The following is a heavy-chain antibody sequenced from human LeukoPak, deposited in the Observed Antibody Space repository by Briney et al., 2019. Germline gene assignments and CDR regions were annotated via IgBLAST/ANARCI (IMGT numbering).Heavy chain of an antibody. Sequence: ASVKVSCKASGYTFTSYGISWVRQATGQGLEWMGWMNPNRGNTGYAQKFQGRVTMTRKTSISTAYMELSSLRSEDTAVYYCARDGYDYAWGSYRSLSYYYYYMDVWGKGTTVTISS. V-gene: IGHV1-8*02. D-gene: IGHD3-16*02. J-gene: IGHJ6*03. CDR2: MNPNRGNT. CDR3: ARDGYDYAWGSYRSLSYYYYYMDV. CDR1: GYTFTSYG.